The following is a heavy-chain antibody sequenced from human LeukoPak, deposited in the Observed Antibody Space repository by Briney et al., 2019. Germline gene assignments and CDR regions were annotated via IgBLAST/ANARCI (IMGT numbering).Heavy chain of an antibody. V-gene: IGHV3-33*01. CDR2: IWYDGSNK. Sequence: GGSLRLSCAVSGFTFSSYGMHWVRQAPGKGLEWVAVIWYDGSNKDYADSVKGQFTISRDNSKNTLYLQMNRLRAEDTAVYFCARDPPDYWGQGTLVTVSS. CDR3: ARDPPDY. J-gene: IGHJ4*02. CDR1: GFTFSSYG.